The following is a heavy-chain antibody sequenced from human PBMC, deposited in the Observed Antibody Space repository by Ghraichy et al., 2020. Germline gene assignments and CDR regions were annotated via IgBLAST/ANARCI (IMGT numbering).Heavy chain of an antibody. J-gene: IGHJ6*02. CDR3: ARGGQQLAALLDV. CDR2: ISSSSSYI. V-gene: IGHV3-21*01. CDR1: GFTFSSYS. Sequence: GESLNISCAASGFTFSSYSMNWVRQAPGKGLEWVSSISSSSSYIYYADSVKGRFTISRDNAKNSLYLQMNSLRAEDTAVYYCARGGQQLAALLDVWGQGTTVTVSS. D-gene: IGHD6-13*01.